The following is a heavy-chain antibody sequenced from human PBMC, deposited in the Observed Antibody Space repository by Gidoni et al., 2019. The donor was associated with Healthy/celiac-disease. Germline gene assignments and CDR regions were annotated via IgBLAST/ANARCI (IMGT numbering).Heavy chain of an antibody. CDR1: GGSISSRSYY. CDR3: AKGYCSGGSCYSIHNWFDP. Sequence: QLHLQESGPGLVKPSETLSLTCTASGGSISSRSYYWGWIRQPPGKGLEWLGSIYYSGSTYYNPSLKSRVTISVDTSKNQFSLKLSSVTAADTAVYYCAKGYCSGGSCYSIHNWFDPWGQGTLVTVSS. J-gene: IGHJ5*02. CDR2: IYYSGST. V-gene: IGHV4-39*01. D-gene: IGHD2-15*01.